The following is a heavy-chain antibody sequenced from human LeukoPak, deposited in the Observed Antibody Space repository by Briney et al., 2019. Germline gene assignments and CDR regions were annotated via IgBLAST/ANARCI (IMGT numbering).Heavy chain of an antibody. CDR1: GGSISTNNW. Sequence: SETLSLTCAVSGGSISTNNWWTWVRQPPGKGLEWIGEIHHSGSTDYNPSLKSRVTISPDKSKNQFSLKLSSVTAADTAVYYCARGDYYDSSGYQSPSFDYWGQGTLVTVSS. CDR2: IHHSGST. CDR3: ARGDYYDSSGYQSPSFDY. V-gene: IGHV4-4*02. J-gene: IGHJ4*02. D-gene: IGHD3-22*01.